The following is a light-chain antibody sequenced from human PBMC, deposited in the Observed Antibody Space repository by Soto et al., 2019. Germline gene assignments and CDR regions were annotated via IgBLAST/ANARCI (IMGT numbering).Light chain of an antibody. J-gene: IGKJ1*01. CDR1: QSVSTN. V-gene: IGKV3-11*01. CDR2: DAS. Sequence: EIVLTKSPATLSLSPGERATLSCRAIQSVSTNLAWYQQKPGQAPRLLIYDASSRATGIPARFSGSGSGTEFTLTISSLEPEDFAVYYCQQRSNWPVTFGQGTRVDIK. CDR3: QQRSNWPVT.